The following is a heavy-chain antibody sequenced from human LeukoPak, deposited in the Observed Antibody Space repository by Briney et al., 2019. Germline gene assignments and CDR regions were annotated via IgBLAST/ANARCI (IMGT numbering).Heavy chain of an antibody. D-gene: IGHD2-2*01. CDR3: ARPQVPQLLLGWFDP. Sequence: GGSLRLSCAASGFTFSSYSMNWVRQAPGKGLEWVSSISSSSSYIYYADSVKGRFTISRDNAKHSLYLQMNSLRAEDTAVYYCARPQVPQLLLGWFDPWGQGTLVTVSS. J-gene: IGHJ5*02. CDR2: ISSSSSYI. V-gene: IGHV3-21*01. CDR1: GFTFSSYS.